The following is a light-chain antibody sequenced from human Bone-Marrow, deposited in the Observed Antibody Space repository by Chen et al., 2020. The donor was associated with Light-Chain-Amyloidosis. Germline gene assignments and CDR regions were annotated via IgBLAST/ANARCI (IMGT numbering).Light chain of an antibody. V-gene: IGKV3-11*01. CDR3: QHRSNWPPMYT. J-gene: IGKJ2*01. Sequence: EIVLTQSPATLSLSPGERATLSCRASQSVSSSYLAWYQHKPGQAPMLLIYDASDRATGVPARFSGSGSGTDFTLTISGLKPEDFAVYYCQHRSNWPPMYTFGQGTKLEIK. CDR2: DAS. CDR1: QSVSSSY.